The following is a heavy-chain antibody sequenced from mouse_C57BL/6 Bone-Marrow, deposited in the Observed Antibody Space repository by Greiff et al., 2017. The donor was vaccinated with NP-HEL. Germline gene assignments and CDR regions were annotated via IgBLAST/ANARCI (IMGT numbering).Heavy chain of an antibody. CDR3: ARSRGPYYYGSSYFDY. CDR2: IDPNNGGT. J-gene: IGHJ2*01. V-gene: IGHV1-72*01. Sequence: QVQLQQPGAELVKPGASVKLSCKASGYTFTSYWMHWVKQRPGRGLEWIGRIDPNNGGTKYNEKFKSKATLTVDKPSSTAYMQLSSLTSEDSAVYYCARSRGPYYYGSSYFDYWGQGTTLTVSS. D-gene: IGHD1-1*01. CDR1: GYTFTSYW.